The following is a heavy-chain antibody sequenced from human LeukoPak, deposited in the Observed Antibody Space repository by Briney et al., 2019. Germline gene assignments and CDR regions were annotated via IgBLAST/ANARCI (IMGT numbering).Heavy chain of an antibody. J-gene: IGHJ4*02. D-gene: IGHD2-21*02. CDR3: ARPSAGCYSQFDY. CDR2: INPGDSDA. CDR1: GYRFANYW. Sequence: GESLKISCKGSGYRFANYWIAWGRQMPGKGLEWMGIINPGDSDARYSPSFQGQVTISVDKSISTAYLQWSSLMASGTAMYYCARPSAGCYSQFDYWGQGTLVTVSS. V-gene: IGHV5-51*01.